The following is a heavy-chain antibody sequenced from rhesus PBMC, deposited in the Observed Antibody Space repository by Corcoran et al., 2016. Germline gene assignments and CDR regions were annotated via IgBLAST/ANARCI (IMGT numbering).Heavy chain of an antibody. CDR3: ARVSGSWNDEYFEF. CDR2: IYGSSGST. V-gene: IGHV4-165*01. CDR1: GYSISSNY. J-gene: IGHJ1*01. Sequence: QVQLQESGPGLVKPSETLSLTCAVSGYSISSNYWSWIRHPPGKGLEWIGYIYGSSGSTYYNPSLKSRVTISTDTSKNQFSLKLSSVTAADTAVYYCARVSGSWNDEYFEFWGQGALVTVSS. D-gene: IGHD6-25*01.